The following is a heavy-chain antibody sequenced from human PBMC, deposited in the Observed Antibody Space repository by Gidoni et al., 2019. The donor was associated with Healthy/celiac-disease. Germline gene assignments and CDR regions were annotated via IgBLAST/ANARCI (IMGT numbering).Heavy chain of an antibody. D-gene: IGHD5-18*01. J-gene: IGHJ4*02. CDR2: VSWNSGSI. Sequence: EVQLVESGGGWVQPGRSRRLSWAASGFTVEDYAMHWVRQAPGKGLELVSGVSWNSGSIGYADSVKGRFTISRDNAKNSLYLQMYSLRAEDTALYSCAKDMERYSYGPPGDYWGQGTLVTVST. CDR3: AKDMERYSYGPPGDY. V-gene: IGHV3-9*01. CDR1: GFTVEDYA.